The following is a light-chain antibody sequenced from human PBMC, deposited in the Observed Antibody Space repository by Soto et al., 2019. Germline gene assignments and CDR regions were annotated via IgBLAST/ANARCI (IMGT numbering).Light chain of an antibody. Sequence: QSALTQPPSASGTPVQRVTISCSGSSSNIGSNTVKWYQQLPVTAPKLLIYSNNQLPSGVPCRFSCSKSGTSDSLAISGPQSEDADDYHCASWGERLXVYVFGRGTKVXV. CDR1: SSNIGSNT. CDR3: ASWGERLXVYV. CDR2: SNN. J-gene: IGLJ1*01. V-gene: IGLV1-44*01.